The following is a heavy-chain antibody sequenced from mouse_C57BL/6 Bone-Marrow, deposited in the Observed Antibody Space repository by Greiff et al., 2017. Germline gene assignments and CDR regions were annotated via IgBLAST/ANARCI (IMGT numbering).Heavy chain of an antibody. CDR3: ARRGYDDGNYFDY. V-gene: IGHV5-6*02. D-gene: IGHD2-2*01. Sequence: EVKLMESGGDLVKPGGSLKLSCAASGFTFSSYGMSWVRQTPDKRLEWVATISSGGSYTYYPDSVKGRFTISRDNAKNTLYLQMSSLKSEDTAMYYCARRGYDDGNYFDYWGQGTTLTVSS. CDR1: GFTFSSYG. CDR2: ISSGGSYT. J-gene: IGHJ2*01.